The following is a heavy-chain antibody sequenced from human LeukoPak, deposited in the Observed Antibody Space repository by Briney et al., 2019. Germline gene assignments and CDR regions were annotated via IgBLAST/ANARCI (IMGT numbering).Heavy chain of an antibody. CDR2: INGDGRDT. J-gene: IGHJ4*02. D-gene: IGHD3-10*01. Sequence: GGSLRLSCAASDFAFSSYWMNWVRQAPGKGMEWVANINGDGRDTYYVGSVRGRFTISRDNADNSLYLQMHNLRGDDTAVYYCARGVSSAIDWWGQGTLVTVSS. CDR3: ARGVSSAIDW. CDR1: DFAFSSYW. V-gene: IGHV3-7*01.